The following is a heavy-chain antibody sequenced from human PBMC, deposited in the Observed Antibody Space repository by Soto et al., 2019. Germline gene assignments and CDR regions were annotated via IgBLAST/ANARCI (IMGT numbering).Heavy chain of an antibody. J-gene: IGHJ4*02. D-gene: IGHD2-2*01. CDR3: TTDLLVVVPAAMVDY. CDR1: GFTFSNAW. V-gene: IGHV3-15*07. Sequence: GGSLRLSCAASGFTFSNAWMNWVRQAPGKGLEWVGRIKSKTDGGTTDYAAPVKGRFTISRDDSKNTLYLQMNSLKTEDTAVYYCTTDLLVVVPAAMVDYWGQGTLVTVSS. CDR2: IKSKTDGGTT.